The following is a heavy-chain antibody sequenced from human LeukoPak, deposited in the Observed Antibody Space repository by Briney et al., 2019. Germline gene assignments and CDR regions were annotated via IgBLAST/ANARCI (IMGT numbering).Heavy chain of an antibody. CDR2: IRYDGSNK. D-gene: IGHD3-10*01. Sequence: GGSLRLSCTVSGFTVSSYGMHWVRQAPGKGLEWVAFIRYDGSNKYYADSVKGRFTISRDNSKNTLYLQMNSLRAEDTAVYYCAKDFRSGSYGVRYYFDYWGQGTLVTVTS. V-gene: IGHV3-30*02. J-gene: IGHJ4*02. CDR1: GFTVSSYG. CDR3: AKDFRSGSYGVRYYFDY.